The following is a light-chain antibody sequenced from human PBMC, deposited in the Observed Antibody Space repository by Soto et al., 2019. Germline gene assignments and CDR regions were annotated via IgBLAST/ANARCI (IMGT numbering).Light chain of an antibody. Sequence: EVVLTQSPGTLSLSPGERATLSCRASQSVTGSYLAWYQHKSGQAPRLLIFAASNRATGIPDRFSGSGSGTDFTLTISRLEPEDFALYYCQQYGSSPYTFGQGTKLEIK. CDR3: QQYGSSPYT. CDR1: QSVTGSY. CDR2: AAS. J-gene: IGKJ2*01. V-gene: IGKV3-20*01.